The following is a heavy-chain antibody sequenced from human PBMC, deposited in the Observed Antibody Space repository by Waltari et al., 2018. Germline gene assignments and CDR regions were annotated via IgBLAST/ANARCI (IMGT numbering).Heavy chain of an antibody. Sequence: QVQLVQSGAEVKKPGASVKVSCKASGYTFTSYGISWVRQAPGQGLEWMGWISAYNGNTNYAQKLQGRVTMTTDTSTSTAYMELRSLRSDDTAVYYCARLVVPAATVTWYYYYYMDVWGKGTTVTVSS. J-gene: IGHJ6*03. V-gene: IGHV1-18*01. D-gene: IGHD2-2*01. CDR1: GYTFTSYG. CDR2: ISAYNGNT. CDR3: ARLVVPAATVTWYYYYYMDV.